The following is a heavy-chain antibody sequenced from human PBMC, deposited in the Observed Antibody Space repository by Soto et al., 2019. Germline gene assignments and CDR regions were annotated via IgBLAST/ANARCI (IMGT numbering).Heavy chain of an antibody. D-gene: IGHD5-12*01. CDR3: ARRIVATETFDY. CDR2: SSYSGNTYYNRT. Sequence: PSETLSLTCTVSGGSITTDYWGWVRQPPGKGLEWLGYSSYSGNTYYNRTYYNPSVKGRLTISLHKSENQFSLELTSVTAAETAVYYCARRIVATETFDYWGQGTLVTVSS. CDR1: GGSITTDY. V-gene: IGHV4-59*08. J-gene: IGHJ4*02.